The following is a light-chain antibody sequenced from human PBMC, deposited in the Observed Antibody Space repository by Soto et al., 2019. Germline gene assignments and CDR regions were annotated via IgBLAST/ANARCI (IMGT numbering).Light chain of an antibody. J-gene: IGLJ3*02. CDR1: SSNIGSNI. V-gene: IGLV1-44*01. Sequence: QLVLTQPPSASGTPGQRVTISCSGSSSNIGSNIVNWYQQFPGTAPKLLIYSSNQRPSGVPDRFSGSKSGTSASLAISGLQSEDEADYYCAAWDDSLNGGVFGGGTKLTVL. CDR3: AAWDDSLNGGV. CDR2: SSN.